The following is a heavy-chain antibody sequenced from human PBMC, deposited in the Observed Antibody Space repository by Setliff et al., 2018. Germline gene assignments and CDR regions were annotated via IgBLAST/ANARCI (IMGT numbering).Heavy chain of an antibody. CDR3: ARVGGRAYYDFWSGYYTGGYYYYYYMDV. CDR2: ISSSSSYI. Sequence: PGGSLRLSCAASGFTFDDYGMSWVRQAPGKGLEWVSSISSSSSYIYYADSVKGRFTISRDNAKNSLYLQMNSLRAEDTAVYYCARVGGRAYYDFWSGYYTGGYYYYYYMDVWGKGTTVTVSS. J-gene: IGHJ6*03. CDR1: GFTFDDYG. V-gene: IGHV3-21*01. D-gene: IGHD3-3*01.